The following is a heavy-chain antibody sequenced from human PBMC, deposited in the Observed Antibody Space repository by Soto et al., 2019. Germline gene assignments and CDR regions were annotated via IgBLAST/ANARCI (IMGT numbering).Heavy chain of an antibody. CDR2: IIPYYNTL. CDR3: ASGASRWYPYFFDS. D-gene: IGHD6-13*01. Sequence: QAQVVQSGAEVRKPGSSVKLSCKASEGTFNSYAIAWVRQAPGQGLEWMGGIIPYYNTLNYAQKFQDRVTITADDSTNTVYMELSSLRPDGTAVYFCASGASRWYPYFFDSWAQGTLVTVSS. J-gene: IGHJ4*02. V-gene: IGHV1-69*01. CDR1: EGTFNSYA.